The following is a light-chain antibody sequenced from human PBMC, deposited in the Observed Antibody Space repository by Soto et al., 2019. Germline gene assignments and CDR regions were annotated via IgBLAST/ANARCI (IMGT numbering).Light chain of an antibody. V-gene: IGKV3-20*01. CDR1: QSVSSSN. CDR2: GAS. CDR3: QQSLTSPKT. Sequence: DIVLTQSPDTLSLSPGERATLSCRASQSVSSSNFAWYQQKPAQAPRLLIYGASRRAPGIPERFSGSGSGTDFTLTISRLEPEDFAVYYCQQSLTSPKTFGQGTKVEIK. J-gene: IGKJ1*01.